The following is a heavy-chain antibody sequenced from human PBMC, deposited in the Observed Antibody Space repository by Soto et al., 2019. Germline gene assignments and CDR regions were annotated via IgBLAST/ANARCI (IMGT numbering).Heavy chain of an antibody. CDR1: GYTFTSYG. D-gene: IGHD6-13*01. CDR3: ARDGLAAAAGAGWFDP. J-gene: IGHJ5*02. CDR2: ISAYNGNT. Sequence: ASVKVSCKASGYTFTSYGISWVRQAPGQGLEWMGWISAYNGNTNYAQKLQGRVTMTTDTSTSTAYMELGSLRSDDTAVYYCARDGLAAAAGAGWFDPWGQGTLVTVSS. V-gene: IGHV1-18*01.